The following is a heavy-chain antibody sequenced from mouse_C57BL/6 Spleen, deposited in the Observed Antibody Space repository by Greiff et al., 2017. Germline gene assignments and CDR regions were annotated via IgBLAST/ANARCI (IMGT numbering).Heavy chain of an antibody. CDR2: IYPGDGDT. J-gene: IGHJ3*01. D-gene: IGHD1-1*01. CDR1: GYAFSSSW. V-gene: IGHV1-82*01. CDR3: AREGAITTVVAEGIAY. Sequence: VKLMESGPELVKPGASVKISCKASGYAFSSSWMNWVKQRPGKGLEWIGRIYPGDGDTNYNGKFKGKATLTADKSSSTAYMQLSSLTSEDSAVYFCAREGAITTVVAEGIAYWGQGTLVTVSA.